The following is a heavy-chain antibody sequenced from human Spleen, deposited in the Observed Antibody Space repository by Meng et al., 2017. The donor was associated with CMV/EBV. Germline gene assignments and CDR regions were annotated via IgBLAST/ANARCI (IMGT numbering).Heavy chain of an antibody. D-gene: IGHD3-16*01. CDR3: ARVPLGDDYYYGMDV. CDR2: IYYSGST. J-gene: IGHJ6*02. V-gene: IGHV4-59*01. CDR1: GGSISSYY. Sequence: ETLSLTCTVSGGSISSYYWSWIRQPPGKGLEWIGYIYYSGSTNYNPSLKSRVTISVDTSKNQFSLKLSSVTAADTAVYYCARVPLGDDYYYGMDVWGQGTTVTVSS.